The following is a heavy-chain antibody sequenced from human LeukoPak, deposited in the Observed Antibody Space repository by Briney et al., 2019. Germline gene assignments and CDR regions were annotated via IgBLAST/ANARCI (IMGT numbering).Heavy chain of an antibody. J-gene: IGHJ4*02. V-gene: IGHV4-59*01. Sequence: SETLSLTCTVSGGSMSNNYWSWLRQPPGKGLEWIGYIYYTGSTNYNPSLKSRVTISVDTSKNQFSLKVSSVTAADTAVYYCAIGAGWYAYWGQGSLVTVSS. D-gene: IGHD6-19*01. CDR1: GGSMSNNY. CDR2: IYYTGST. CDR3: AIGAGWYAY.